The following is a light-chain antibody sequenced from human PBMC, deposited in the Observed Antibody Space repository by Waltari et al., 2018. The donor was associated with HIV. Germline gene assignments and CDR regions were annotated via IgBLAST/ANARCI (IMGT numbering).Light chain of an antibody. J-gene: IGLJ2*01. CDR1: SSNIESNY. CDR2: RSI. V-gene: IGLV1-47*01. CDR3: AAWDDSLSVVV. Sequence: GQRVTISCSGSSSNIESNYVYWYQQLPGTAPKLLIYRSIQRPSGVPDRFSGSKSGTSASLAISGLRSEDEADYYCAAWDDSLSVVVFGGGTKLTVL.